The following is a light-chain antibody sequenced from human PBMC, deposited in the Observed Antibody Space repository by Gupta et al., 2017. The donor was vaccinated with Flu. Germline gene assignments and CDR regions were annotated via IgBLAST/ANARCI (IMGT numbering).Light chain of an antibody. J-gene: IGLJ2*01. CDR3: NSRDSTDNHQAV. Sequence: GDSLMTSYSSCYRQKPGQSPFLIIYANNIRPSWIPDRFSVSSSRNTASLTITGSQAEDEADYYCNSRDSTDNHQAVFGGGTKLTVL. V-gene: IGLV3-19*01. CDR1: SLMTSY. CDR2: ANN.